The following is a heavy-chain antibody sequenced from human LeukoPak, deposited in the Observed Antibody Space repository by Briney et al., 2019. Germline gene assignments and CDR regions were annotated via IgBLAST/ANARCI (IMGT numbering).Heavy chain of an antibody. J-gene: IGHJ5*02. CDR2: ISAYNGNT. Sequence: ASVKVSCKASGYTFTSYGISWGRQAPGPGLEWMWWISAYNGNTNYAQELQGTVTMTTDTSTSTAYMELRSLRSDDTAVYYCARLGDCSSTSCYSAGNWFDPWGQGTLVTVSS. CDR3: ARLGDCSSTSCYSAGNWFDP. CDR1: GYTFTSYG. V-gene: IGHV1-18*01. D-gene: IGHD2-2*02.